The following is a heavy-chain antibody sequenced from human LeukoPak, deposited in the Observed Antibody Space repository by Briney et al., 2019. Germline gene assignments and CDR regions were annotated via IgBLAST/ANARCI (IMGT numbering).Heavy chain of an antibody. CDR1: GYSISSGYY. CDR3: ARIFGSGNENYFYYMDV. Sequence: SETLSLTCAVSGYSISSGYYWGWIRQPPGKGLEWIGIIYQSGSTFYNPSLKTRVTISVDTPKNQFSLTLSSVTAADTAVYYCARIFGSGNENYFYYMDVWGKGTTVTVSS. CDR2: IYQSGST. J-gene: IGHJ6*03. D-gene: IGHD3-10*01. V-gene: IGHV4-38-2*01.